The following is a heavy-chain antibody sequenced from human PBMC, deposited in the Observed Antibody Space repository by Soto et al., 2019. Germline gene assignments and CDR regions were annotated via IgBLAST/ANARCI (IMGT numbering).Heavy chain of an antibody. CDR1: GGTFSTYG. J-gene: IGHJ4*02. D-gene: IGHD1-26*01. CDR2: ISAYNGNT. CDR3: ARDAAVGLFDY. V-gene: IGHV1-18*01. Sequence: ASVKLSCKASGGTFSTYGISWVRQAPGQGLEWMGWISAYNGNTKYAQKLQGRVTMTTDTSTSTAYMELRSLRSDDTAVYYCARDAAVGLFDYWGQGTLVTVSS.